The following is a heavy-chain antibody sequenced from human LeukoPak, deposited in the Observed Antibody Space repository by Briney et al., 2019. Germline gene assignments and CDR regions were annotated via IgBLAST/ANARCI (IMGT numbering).Heavy chain of an antibody. CDR2: INHSGST. CDR3: ARGRGERGFFDY. D-gene: IGHD1-26*01. CDR1: GGSFSGYY. V-gene: IGHV4-34*01. Sequence: PSETLSLTCVVYGGSFSGYYWSWIRQPPGKGLEWIGEINHSGSTNYNPSLKSRVTISVDTSKNQFSLKLSSVTAADTAVYYCARGRGERGFFDYWGQGTLVTVSS. J-gene: IGHJ4*02.